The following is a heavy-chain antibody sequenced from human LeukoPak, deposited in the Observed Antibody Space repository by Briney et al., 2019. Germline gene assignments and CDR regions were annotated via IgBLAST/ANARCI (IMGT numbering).Heavy chain of an antibody. J-gene: IGHJ4*02. V-gene: IGHV3-30*02. D-gene: IGHD3-9*01. CDR2: IRYDGSNI. CDR1: GFTFSNYG. CDR3: ATYYDILAGYYNGLDY. Sequence: PGGSLRLSCAASGFTFSNYGMHWVRQAPGNRLEWVAFIRYDGSNIYYADSVKGRFTISRDNSKNTLYLQMDSLRDEDTAVYYCATYYDILAGYYNGLDYWGQGTLVTVSS.